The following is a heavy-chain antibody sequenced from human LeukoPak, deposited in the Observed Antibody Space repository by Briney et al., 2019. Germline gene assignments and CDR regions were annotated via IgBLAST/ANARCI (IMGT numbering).Heavy chain of an antibody. J-gene: IGHJ3*02. D-gene: IGHD5-12*01. CDR3: ARTPSMRYVGDAFDI. V-gene: IGHV3-74*01. CDR2: INSGGSGT. CDR1: GFTFSSYW. Sequence: GGSLRLSCAASGFTFSSYWMHWVRHAPGKGLVWVSRINSGGSGTTYADSVKGRFTISRDTAKNTLYLQMNSLRAEDTAAYYCARTPSMRYVGDAFDIWGQGTKVIVSS.